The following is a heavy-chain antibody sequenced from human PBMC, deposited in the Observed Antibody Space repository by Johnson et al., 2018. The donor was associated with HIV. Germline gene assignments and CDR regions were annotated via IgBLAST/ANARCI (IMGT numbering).Heavy chain of an antibody. J-gene: IGHJ3*02. CDR2: IGTAGDT. Sequence: VQLVESGGDLVQPGGSLRLSCAASGFTFSGYAMHWVRQATGKGLEWVSAIGTAGDTYYADSVKGRFTISRDNSKNTLYLQMNSLRAEDTAVYYCARSPRIVVVVAATVGHAFDIWGQGTMVTVSS. CDR3: ARSPRIVVVVAATVGHAFDI. V-gene: IGHV3-13*01. CDR1: GFTFSGYA. D-gene: IGHD2-15*01.